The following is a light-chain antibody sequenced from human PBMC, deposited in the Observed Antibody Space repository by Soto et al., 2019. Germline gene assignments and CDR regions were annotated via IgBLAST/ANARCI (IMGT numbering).Light chain of an antibody. CDR2: VAS. CDR3: QYYADSSYT. V-gene: IGKV3-20*01. CDR1: QSIRNNY. J-gene: IGKJ2*01. Sequence: EILLTQSPGTLSLSPGERATLSCRASQSIRNNYLAWYQQKPGQAPRLLIYVASSRATGIPDRFSGSGSGTDFTLTISRLEPEDFAVYYCQYYADSSYTFGQGTKLEIK.